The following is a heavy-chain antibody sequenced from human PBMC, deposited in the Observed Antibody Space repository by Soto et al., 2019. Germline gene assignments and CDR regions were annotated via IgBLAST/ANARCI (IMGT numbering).Heavy chain of an antibody. V-gene: IGHV3-7*01. D-gene: IGHD6-19*01. CDR2: IKQDGSEK. CDR1: GFTFSSYA. Sequence: GGSLRLSCAASGFTFSSYAMSWVRQAPGKGLEWVANIKQDGSEKYYVDSVKGRFTISRDNAKNSLYLQMNSLRAEDTAVYYCARDGGWYIYYYYGMDVWGQGTTVTVSS. CDR3: ARDGGWYIYYYYGMDV. J-gene: IGHJ6*02.